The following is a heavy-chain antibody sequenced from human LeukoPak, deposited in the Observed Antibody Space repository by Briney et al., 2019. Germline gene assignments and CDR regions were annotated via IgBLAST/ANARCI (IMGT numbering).Heavy chain of an antibody. CDR3: ARDGASESGSYYVFDY. J-gene: IGHJ4*02. Sequence: GGSLRLSCAASGFTFSSYGMHWVRQAPGKGLEWVAVIWYDGSDKYYADSVKGRFTISRDNSKNTLYLQMNSLRAEDTAVYYCARDGASESGSYYVFDYWGQGTLVTVSS. CDR1: GFTFSSYG. CDR2: IWYDGSDK. V-gene: IGHV3-33*01. D-gene: IGHD1-26*01.